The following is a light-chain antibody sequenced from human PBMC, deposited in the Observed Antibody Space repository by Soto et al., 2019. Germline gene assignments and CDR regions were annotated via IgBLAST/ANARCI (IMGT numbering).Light chain of an antibody. CDR1: SSDVGGYNY. J-gene: IGLJ1*01. CDR2: EVS. V-gene: IGLV2-14*01. Sequence: QSALTQPASVSGSPGQSITISCTGTSSDVGGYNYVSWYQQHPGKAPDLMIYEVSNRPSGVSNRFSGSKYGNTASLTISGLQAEDEADYDCSSYTSSSTLVFGTGTKVTVL. CDR3: SSYTSSSTLV.